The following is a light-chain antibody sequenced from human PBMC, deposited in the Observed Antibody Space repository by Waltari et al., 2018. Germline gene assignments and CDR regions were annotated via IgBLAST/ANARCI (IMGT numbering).Light chain of an antibody. CDR1: QDISNY. V-gene: IGKV1-16*02. CDR2: GAS. Sequence: DIQMTQSRSSLSASVGDRVTITCRASQDISNYLAWFQQKPGKAPKSLIYGASNLQSGVPYKVSGSGSGTDFTLTISSLQPEDSATYYCQQYNSFPLTFGGGTKVEIK. CDR3: QQYNSFPLT. J-gene: IGKJ4*01.